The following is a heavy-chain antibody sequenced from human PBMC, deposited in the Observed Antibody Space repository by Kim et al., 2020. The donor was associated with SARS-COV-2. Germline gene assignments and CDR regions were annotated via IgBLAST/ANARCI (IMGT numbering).Heavy chain of an antibody. CDR1: GGTFNNYA. Sequence: SVKVSCKASGGTFNNYAFSWVRRPPGQGLEWMGRIIPITGVVRSAQKFQDRFTLSADKSTTTVYMQLSSLTSEDTAIYFCARDFDYDSSGYYGNVGHFDPWGQDTPVTLSS. D-gene: IGHD3-22*01. CDR3: ARDFDYDSSGYYGNVGHFDP. J-gene: IGHJ5*02. CDR2: IIPITGVV. V-gene: IGHV1-69*04.